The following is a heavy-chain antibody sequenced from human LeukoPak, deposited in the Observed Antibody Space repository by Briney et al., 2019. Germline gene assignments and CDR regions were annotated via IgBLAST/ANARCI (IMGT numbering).Heavy chain of an antibody. CDR2: IYSGGST. V-gene: IGHV3-23*03. Sequence: GGSLRLSCAASGFTFSSYAMSWVRQAPGKGLEWVSVIYSGGSTYYADSVKGRFTISRDNSKNTLYLQMNDLRPEDTAVYSCAKQSPYGGRFGVDDDWGRGTLVTVSS. CDR1: GFTFSSYA. D-gene: IGHD1-26*01. CDR3: AKQSPYGGRFGVDDD. J-gene: IGHJ4*02.